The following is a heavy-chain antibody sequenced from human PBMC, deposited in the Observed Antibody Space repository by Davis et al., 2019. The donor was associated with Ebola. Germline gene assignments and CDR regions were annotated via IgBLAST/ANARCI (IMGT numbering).Heavy chain of an antibody. D-gene: IGHD2-2*01. CDR1: GYTFTSYA. CDR3: ARDIVVVPAREAFYGMDV. CDR2: INTNTGNP. V-gene: IGHV7-4-1*02. Sequence: AASVKVSCKASGYTFTSYAMNWVRQAPGQGLEWMGWINTNTGNPTYAQGFTGRFVFSLDTSVSTAYLQISSLKAEDTAVYYCARDIVVVPAREAFYGMDVWGKGTTVTVSS. J-gene: IGHJ6*04.